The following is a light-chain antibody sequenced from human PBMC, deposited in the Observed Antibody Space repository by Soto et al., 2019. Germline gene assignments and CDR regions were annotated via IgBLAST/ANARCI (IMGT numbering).Light chain of an antibody. CDR2: DAS. V-gene: IGKV1-33*01. Sequence: DIQMTQSPSSLSASVGDRVTVTCQAVQDISNYLNWYQQKLGKAPKLLIYDASNLETGVPSRFSGSGSGTDFTFTISSLQPEDIATYYCQQFEDFPRAIIFGQGTRLEIK. J-gene: IGKJ5*01. CDR1: QDISNY. CDR3: QQFEDFPRAII.